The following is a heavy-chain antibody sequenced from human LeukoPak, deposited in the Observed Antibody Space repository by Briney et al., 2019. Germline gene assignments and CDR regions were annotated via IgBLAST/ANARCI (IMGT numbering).Heavy chain of an antibody. CDR2: IYYSGST. V-gene: IGHV4-39*01. J-gene: IGHJ4*02. CDR1: GGSISSSSYY. D-gene: IGHD6-19*01. Sequence: SETLSLTCTVSGGSISSSSYYWRWIRQPPGRGLEWIGSIYYSGSTYYNPSLQSRVTISVDTSKNQFSLKLSSVTAADTAVYYCARPAVAGTFSSFDYWGQGTLVTVSS. CDR3: ARPAVAGTFSSFDY.